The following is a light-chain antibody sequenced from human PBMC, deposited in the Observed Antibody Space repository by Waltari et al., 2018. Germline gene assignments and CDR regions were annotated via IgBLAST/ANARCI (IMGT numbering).Light chain of an antibody. CDR2: GNY. CDR1: SSHIGSTS. CDR3: AAWDDSLNGVV. V-gene: IGLV1-44*01. Sequence: QSVLTQPPSASGTPGQRVTISCSGSSSHIGSTSVNSYQQLPGTAPKLLVYGNYQRPSGVPDRVSGSKSGTSASLAISGLQSQDEADYYCAAWDDSLNGVVFGGGTKLTV. J-gene: IGLJ2*01.